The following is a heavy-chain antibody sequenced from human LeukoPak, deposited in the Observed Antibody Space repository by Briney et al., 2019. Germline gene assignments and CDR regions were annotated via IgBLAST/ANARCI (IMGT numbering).Heavy chain of an antibody. Sequence: SETLSLTCTVSGGSISSYYWSWIRQTPGKGLEWSGYLYYSRLTNYTPSLKSRVTISVHTSKNQFSLHLSSVTAADTAMYYCARGNSGYSSRTGFVPWGQGTLVTVSS. CDR3: ARGNSGYSSRTGFVP. CDR2: LYYSRLT. V-gene: IGHV4-59*01. J-gene: IGHJ5*02. CDR1: GGSISSYY. D-gene: IGHD3-22*01.